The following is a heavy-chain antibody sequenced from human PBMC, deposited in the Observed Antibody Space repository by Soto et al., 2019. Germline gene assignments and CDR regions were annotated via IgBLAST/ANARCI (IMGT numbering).Heavy chain of an antibody. V-gene: IGHV4-39*07. CDR1: GGSISSSSHY. CDR3: ARGSSYYNLNY. Sequence: SETLSPTCTVSGGSISSSSHYWGWIRQPPGKGLEWIGTIYYSGSTYYNPSLKSRVTISVDTSKNQFSLKLTSVTAADTAVYYCARGSSYYNLNYWGQGTLVTVSS. J-gene: IGHJ4*02. CDR2: IYYSGST. D-gene: IGHD3-10*01.